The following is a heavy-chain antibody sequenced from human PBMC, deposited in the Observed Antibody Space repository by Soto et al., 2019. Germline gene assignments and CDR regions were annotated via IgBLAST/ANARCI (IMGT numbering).Heavy chain of an antibody. CDR2: IIPIFGTA. V-gene: IGHV1-69*13. D-gene: IGHD5-18*01. Sequence: SVKVSCKASGGTFSSYAISWVRQAPGQGLEWMGGIIPIFGTANYAQKFQGRVTITADESTSTAYMELSSLRSEDTAVYYCASPEGGYPLRPYYYGMDVWGQGTTVTVSS. J-gene: IGHJ6*02. CDR3: ASPEGGYPLRPYYYGMDV. CDR1: GGTFSSYA.